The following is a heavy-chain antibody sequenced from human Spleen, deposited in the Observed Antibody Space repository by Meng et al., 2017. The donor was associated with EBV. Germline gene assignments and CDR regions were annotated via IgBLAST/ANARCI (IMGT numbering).Heavy chain of an antibody. V-gene: IGHV1-69*11. Sequence: QIHLVQADAEVKKPMSSVNVPCQAAEGTFRNAAISWVRQAPGQGLEWMGGFLPILGAPNYAERFQDRITITADETTRTAYMELRNLKSEDTAIYYCARESGRGYSPDYWGQGTQVTVSS. CDR3: ARESGRGYSPDY. CDR1: EGTFRNAA. D-gene: IGHD3-10*01. CDR2: FLPILGAP. J-gene: IGHJ4*02.